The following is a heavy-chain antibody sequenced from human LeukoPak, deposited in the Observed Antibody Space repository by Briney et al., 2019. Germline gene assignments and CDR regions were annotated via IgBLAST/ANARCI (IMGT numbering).Heavy chain of an antibody. J-gene: IGHJ4*02. V-gene: IGHV1-2*02. CDR1: GYTFTGYY. D-gene: IGHD2-2*01. CDR3: ARSDEYASEYYLDY. Sequence: ASVKVSCKASGYTFTGYYMSWVRQAPGQGFEWMGWINPNSGATKYAQNFRGRVTMTRDTSITAAYMEVSGLTVDDTAVYYCARSDEYASEYYLDYWGQGTLVTVSS. CDR2: INPNSGAT.